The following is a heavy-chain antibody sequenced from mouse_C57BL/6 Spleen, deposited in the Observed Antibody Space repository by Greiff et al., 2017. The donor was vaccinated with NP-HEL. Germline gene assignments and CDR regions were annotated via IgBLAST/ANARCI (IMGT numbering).Heavy chain of an antibody. CDR3: ATAQATGAMDY. J-gene: IGHJ4*01. D-gene: IGHD3-2*02. Sequence: VQLQQSGAELVRPGSSVKLSCKASGYTFTSYWMDWVKQRPGQGLEWIGNIYPSDSETHYNQKFKDKATLTVDKSSSTAYMQLSSLTSEDSAVYYCATAQATGAMDYWGQGTSVTVSS. CDR1: GYTFTSYW. V-gene: IGHV1-61*01. CDR2: IYPSDSET.